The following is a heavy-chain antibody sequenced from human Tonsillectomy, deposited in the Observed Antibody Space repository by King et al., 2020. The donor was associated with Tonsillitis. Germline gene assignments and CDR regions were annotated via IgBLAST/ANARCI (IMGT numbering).Heavy chain of an antibody. Sequence: VQLVESGGGVVQPGRSLRLSCAASGFTFSSYGMHWVRQAPGKGLEWVAVISYDGSNKYYADSVKGRFTISRDNSKNTLYLQMNSLRAEDTAVYYCAKDIWYEYQLIHYGMDVWGQGTTVTVSS. D-gene: IGHD2-2*01. V-gene: IGHV3-30*18. J-gene: IGHJ6*02. CDR3: AKDIWYEYQLIHYGMDV. CDR2: ISYDGSNK. CDR1: GFTFSSYG.